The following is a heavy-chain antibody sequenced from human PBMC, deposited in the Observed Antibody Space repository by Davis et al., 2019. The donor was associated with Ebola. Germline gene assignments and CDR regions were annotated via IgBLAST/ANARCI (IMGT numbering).Heavy chain of an antibody. Sequence: SETLSLTCAVYGGSFSGYYWSWIRQPPGKGLEWIGEIYHSGSTNYNPSLKSRVTISVDTSKNQFSLKLSSVTAADTAVYYCARQGDYYDSSGYSFFDYWGQGTLVTVSS. V-gene: IGHV4-34*01. D-gene: IGHD3-22*01. CDR3: ARQGDYYDSSGYSFFDY. J-gene: IGHJ4*02. CDR2: IYHSGST. CDR1: GGSFSGYY.